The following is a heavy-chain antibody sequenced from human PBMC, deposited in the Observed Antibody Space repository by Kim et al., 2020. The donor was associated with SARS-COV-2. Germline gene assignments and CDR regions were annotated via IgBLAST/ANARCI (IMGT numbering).Heavy chain of an antibody. Sequence: GGPLRLSCAASGFTFGSYAMSWVRQAPGKGLEWVSAISGSGDSTYYADSVKGRFTISRDNSKNTVYLQMNSLRAEDTAVYYCAKKLASGVLRGVDHWGQGTLVTVSS. CDR3: AKKLASGVLRGVDH. J-gene: IGHJ4*02. CDR2: ISGSGDST. D-gene: IGHD3-10*01. CDR1: GFTFGSYA. V-gene: IGHV3-23*01.